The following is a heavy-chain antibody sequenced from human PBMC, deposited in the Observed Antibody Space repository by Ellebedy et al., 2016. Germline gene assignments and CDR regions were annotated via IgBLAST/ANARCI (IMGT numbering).Heavy chain of an antibody. CDR1: GGSVDTYY. V-gene: IGHV4-59*02. CDR2: VFYGGST. Sequence: SETLSLXXTVSGGSVDTYYWTWIRQSPGKGLEWIGYVFYGGSTKYNRSLRSRVTISLDTAKNQFSLRLTSVAAADTAVYFCARDVYLYSSSPSFDFWGQGMLVTVSS. CDR3: ARDVYLYSSSPSFDF. J-gene: IGHJ4*02. D-gene: IGHD3-22*01.